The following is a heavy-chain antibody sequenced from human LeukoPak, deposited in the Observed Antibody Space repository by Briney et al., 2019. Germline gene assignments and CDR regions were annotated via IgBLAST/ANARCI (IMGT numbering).Heavy chain of an antibody. V-gene: IGHV4-34*01. CDR3: ASRGGPARPDYYGMDV. CDR1: GGSFSGYY. D-gene: IGHD6-6*01. J-gene: IGHJ6*02. CDR2: INHSGST. Sequence: PSETLSPTCAVYGGSFSGYYWSWIRQPPGKGLEWIGEINHSGSTNYNPSLKSRVTISVDTSKNQFSLKLSSVTAADTAVYYCASRGGPARPDYYGMDVWGQGTTVTVSS.